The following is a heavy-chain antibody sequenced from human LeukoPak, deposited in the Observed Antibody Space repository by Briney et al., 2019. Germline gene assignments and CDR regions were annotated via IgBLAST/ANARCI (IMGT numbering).Heavy chain of an antibody. D-gene: IGHD1-26*01. J-gene: IGHJ5*02. V-gene: IGHV3-7*01. CDR3: AGGTGGLPES. Sequence: GGSLRLSCVASGLRPSTFWMNWVRQTPGEGLEWGAIIMKDGCEKLYVDSVRGRFTISRDNAKNSLYLHMNSLRADDTAVYYCAGGTGGLPESWGQGTPVIVSS. CDR2: IMKDGCEK. CDR1: GLRPSTFW.